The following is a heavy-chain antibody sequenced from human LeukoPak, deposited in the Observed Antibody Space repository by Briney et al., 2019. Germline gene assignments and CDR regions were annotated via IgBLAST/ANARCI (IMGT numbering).Heavy chain of an antibody. CDR1: GGSISSSSFY. Sequence: SETLSLTCTVSGGSISSSSFYWGWIRQPPGKGLEWIGSIYYSGSTYYNPSLKSRVTISVDTSKNQFSLKLSSVTAADTAVYYCARQAAAGSNWFDPWGQGTLVTVSS. D-gene: IGHD6-13*01. CDR3: ARQAAAGSNWFDP. J-gene: IGHJ5*02. V-gene: IGHV4-39*01. CDR2: IYYSGST.